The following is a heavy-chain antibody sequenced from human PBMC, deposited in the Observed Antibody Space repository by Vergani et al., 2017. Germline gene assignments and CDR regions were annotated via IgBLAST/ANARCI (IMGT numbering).Heavy chain of an antibody. CDR2: VYTSGMT. V-gene: IGHV4-61*02. Sequence: QVQLQESGPRLVRPSQTLSLTCTVSGGSINTGAYYWSWIRQPAGKGLEWIGRVYTSGMTNYNPSLKSRVTILVDRSKSQFSLKLSSVTAADTAVYYCTRHWAVVAANNWFDPWGQGTLVTVSS. D-gene: IGHD2-15*01. CDR1: GGSINTGAYY. CDR3: TRHWAVVAANNWFDP. J-gene: IGHJ5*02.